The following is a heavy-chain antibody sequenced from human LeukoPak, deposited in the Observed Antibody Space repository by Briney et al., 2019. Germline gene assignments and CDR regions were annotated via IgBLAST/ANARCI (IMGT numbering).Heavy chain of an antibody. CDR2: IYYSGST. D-gene: IGHD7-27*01. Sequence: PSETLSLTCTVSGGSISSHYWSWIRQPPGKGLEWIGYIYYSGSTNYNPSLKSRVTISVDTSKNQFSLKLSSVTAADTAVYYCARVWGSVAFDIWGQGTMVTVSS. V-gene: IGHV4-59*11. CDR1: GGSISSHY. CDR3: ARVWGSVAFDI. J-gene: IGHJ3*02.